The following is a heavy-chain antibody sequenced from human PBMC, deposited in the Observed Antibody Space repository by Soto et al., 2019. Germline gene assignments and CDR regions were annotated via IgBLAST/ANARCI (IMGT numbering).Heavy chain of an antibody. D-gene: IGHD3-10*01. CDR2: IKSKSDGGTT. CDR3: VTSTKDLTDHYYLHGMDV. Sequence: EVQLVESGGGLAKPGGSLRLSCAASGFTFSNAWMNWVRQGPGKGLEWVGRIKSKSDGGTTDYAAPVKGRFTISRDDSRNTLYLQMSSPKTEDTALYYCVTSTKDLTDHYYLHGMDVWGQGTTVTVSS. V-gene: IGHV3-15*07. CDR1: GFTFSNAW. J-gene: IGHJ6*02.